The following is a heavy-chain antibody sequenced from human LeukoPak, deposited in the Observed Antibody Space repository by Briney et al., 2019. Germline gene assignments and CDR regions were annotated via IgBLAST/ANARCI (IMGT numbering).Heavy chain of an antibody. Sequence: GGSLRLSCAASGFTFSSYWMSWVRQAPGKGLEWVANIKQDGSEKYYVDSVKGRFTISRDNAKNSLYLQMNSLRAEDTAVYYCARGTSYYDSSGYPYYFDYWGQGTLVTVSS. J-gene: IGHJ4*02. CDR3: ARGTSYYDSSGYPYYFDY. CDR1: GFTFSSYW. D-gene: IGHD3-22*01. CDR2: IKQDGSEK. V-gene: IGHV3-7*01.